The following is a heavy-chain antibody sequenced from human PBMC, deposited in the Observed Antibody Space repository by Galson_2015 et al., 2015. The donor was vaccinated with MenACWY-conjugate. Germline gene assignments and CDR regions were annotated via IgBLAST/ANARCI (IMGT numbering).Heavy chain of an antibody. D-gene: IGHD6-19*01. Sequence: SLRLSCAASGFTFSSSWMGWVRQAPGKGLEWVANIKQDGSGKYYVDSVKGRFIISRDNAKNSLSLQMDSLRVEDTAVYYCARAKEQWLSKTFDLWSQGTMVAVSS. CDR2: IKQDGSGK. CDR3: ARAKEQWLSKTFDL. V-gene: IGHV3-7*01. J-gene: IGHJ3*01. CDR1: GFTFSSSW.